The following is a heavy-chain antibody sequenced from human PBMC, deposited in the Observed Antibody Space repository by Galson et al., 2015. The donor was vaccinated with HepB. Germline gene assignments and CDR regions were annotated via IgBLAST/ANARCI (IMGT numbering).Heavy chain of an antibody. CDR3: ARDTGVGYSSSGLAFDI. CDR2: IIPVFGTA. CDR1: GGTFSSYA. Sequence: SVKVSCKASGGTFSSYAISWVRQAPGQGLEWMGGIIPVFGTANYAQKFQGRVTITADESTSTAYMELSSLRSEDTAVYYCARDTGVGYSSSGLAFDIWGQGTMVTVSS. J-gene: IGHJ3*02. V-gene: IGHV1-69*13. D-gene: IGHD6-6*01.